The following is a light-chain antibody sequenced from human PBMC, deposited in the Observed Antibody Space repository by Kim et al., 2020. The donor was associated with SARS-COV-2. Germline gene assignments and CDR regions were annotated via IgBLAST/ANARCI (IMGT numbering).Light chain of an antibody. CDR2: DVN. CDR3: ASFTSKSTPS. Sequence: QSALTQPASVSGSPGQSITISCTGTSSDVDAYDYVSWYQQHPGKAPKLMIYDVNNRPSGVSNRFSGSKSDNTASLTISGLQPEDEADYYCASFTSKSTPSFGTGTKVTVL. V-gene: IGLV2-14*03. J-gene: IGLJ1*01. CDR1: SSDVDAYDY.